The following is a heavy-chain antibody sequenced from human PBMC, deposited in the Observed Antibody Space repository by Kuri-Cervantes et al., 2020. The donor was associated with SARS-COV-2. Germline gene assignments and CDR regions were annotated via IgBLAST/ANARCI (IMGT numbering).Heavy chain of an antibody. Sequence: SQTLSLTCAVYGGSFSGYYWSWIRQPPGKGLEWIGEINHSGSTNYNPFLKSRVTISVDTSKNQFSLKLSSVTAADTAVYYCARDRNGYYYDSSGYQEYYYYGMDVWGQGTTVTVSS. V-gene: IGHV4-34*01. CDR3: ARDRNGYYYDSSGYQEYYYYGMDV. CDR1: GGSFSGYY. J-gene: IGHJ6*02. D-gene: IGHD3-22*01. CDR2: INHSGST.